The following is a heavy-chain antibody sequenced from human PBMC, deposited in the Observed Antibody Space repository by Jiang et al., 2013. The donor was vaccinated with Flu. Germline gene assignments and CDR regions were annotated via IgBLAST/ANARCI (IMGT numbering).Heavy chain of an antibody. V-gene: IGHV1-3*01. CDR3: ARAVVYGDYKSWYFDL. CDR2: INAGNGNT. Sequence: GAEVKKPGASVKVSCKASGYTFNRYVMHWVRQAPGQRLEWMGWINAGNGNTKYSQKFQGRVTFTRDTSASTAYMELSSLRSEDTAAYYCARAVVYGDYKSWYFDLWGRGTLVTVSS. CDR1: GYTFNRYV. J-gene: IGHJ2*01. D-gene: IGHD4-17*01.